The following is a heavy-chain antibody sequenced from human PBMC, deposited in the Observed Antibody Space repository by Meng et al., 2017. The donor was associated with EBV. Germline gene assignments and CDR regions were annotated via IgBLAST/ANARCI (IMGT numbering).Heavy chain of an antibody. Sequence: QVRLGQAAAEVKKRGSSVKVSCKTSGGPFRYYAISWVRQAPGQGLEWLGGFLPRLGAPNYAQKFHGRVKITADESTSTHYMDLSSLRSEDTAIYYCASESGRGYTPDYWGQGTLVTVSS. CDR1: GGPFRYYA. CDR2: FLPRLGAP. J-gene: IGHJ4*02. V-gene: IGHV1-69*01. D-gene: IGHD3-10*01. CDR3: ASESGRGYTPDY.